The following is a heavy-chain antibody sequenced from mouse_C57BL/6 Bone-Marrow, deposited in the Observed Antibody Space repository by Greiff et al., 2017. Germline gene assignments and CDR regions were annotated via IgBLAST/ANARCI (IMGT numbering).Heavy chain of an antibody. D-gene: IGHD2-4*01. CDR3: ARRGYDYDVDY. V-gene: IGHV5-12*01. Sequence: EVKVVESGGGLVQPGGSLKLSCAASGFTFSDYYMYWVRQTPEKRLEWVAYISNGGGSTYYPDTVKGRFTISRDNAKNTLYLQMSRLKSEDTAMYYCARRGYDYDVDYWGQGTTLTVSS. CDR2: ISNGGGST. J-gene: IGHJ2*01. CDR1: GFTFSDYY.